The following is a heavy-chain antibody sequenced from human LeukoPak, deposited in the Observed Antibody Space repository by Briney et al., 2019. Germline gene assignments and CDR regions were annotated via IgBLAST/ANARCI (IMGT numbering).Heavy chain of an antibody. J-gene: IGHJ4*02. D-gene: IGHD2-2*01. CDR1: GYRFTSYW. CDR3: AIAGDSTTSCYRCFEN. CDR2: IFAGDSDA. V-gene: IGHV5-51*01. Sequence: GESLKISCQGSGYRFTSYWIGWMRQMPGKGLEWMAMIFAGDSDARYNPSFQGQVSIPVDKSISTAYLQWNSLKASDTAMYYCAIAGDSTTSCYRCFENWGQGTLVTVSS.